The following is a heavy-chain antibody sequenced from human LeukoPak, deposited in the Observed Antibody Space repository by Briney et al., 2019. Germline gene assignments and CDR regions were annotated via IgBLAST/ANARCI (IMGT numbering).Heavy chain of an antibody. Sequence: ASVKVSCKASGFTFTSYDINWVRQASGQGLEWMGWMNPNNGNTGYAQKFQGRVTMTRNTSISTAYMELRGLRSEDTAVYYCVRDGEGVAISVNYWFDPWGQGTLVTVSS. CDR3: VRDGEGVAISVNYWFDP. J-gene: IGHJ5*02. CDR1: GFTFTSYD. D-gene: IGHD3-10*01. CDR2: MNPNNGNT. V-gene: IGHV1-8*01.